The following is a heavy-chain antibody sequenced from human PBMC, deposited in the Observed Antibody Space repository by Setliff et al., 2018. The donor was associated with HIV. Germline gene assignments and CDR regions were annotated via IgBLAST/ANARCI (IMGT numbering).Heavy chain of an antibody. CDR3: ARESPSSSWFYFDF. V-gene: IGHV4-59*12. J-gene: IGHJ4*02. CDR2: IYYNGNT. D-gene: IGHD6-13*01. CDR1: GGSISSYY. Sequence: PSETLSLTCTVSGGSISSYYWNWIRQTPGKGLEWIAYIYYNGNTNYNPSLKSRVTVSVDTSKNQFSLKLGSVTAADTAVYHCARESPSSSWFYFDFWGQGTLVTVSS.